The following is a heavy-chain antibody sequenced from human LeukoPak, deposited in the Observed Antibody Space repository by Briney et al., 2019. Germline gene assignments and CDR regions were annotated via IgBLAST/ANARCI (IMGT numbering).Heavy chain of an antibody. V-gene: IGHV3-30*18. J-gene: IGHJ4*02. CDR3: AKGPLRGTAAAIDY. D-gene: IGHD2-2*01. CDR1: GFTFNNYG. Sequence: GKSLRLSCEASGFTFNNYGMHWVRQAPGKGLEWVAVISYDGRNIHYPDSVKGRFTISRDISTDTLWLQMDSLRTEDTAVYYCAKGPLRGTAAAIDYWGQGTLVTVSS. CDR2: ISYDGRNI.